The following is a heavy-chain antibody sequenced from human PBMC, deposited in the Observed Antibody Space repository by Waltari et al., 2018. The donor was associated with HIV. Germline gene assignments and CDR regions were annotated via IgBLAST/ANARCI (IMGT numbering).Heavy chain of an antibody. CDR3: SSGGVGATGNFDY. CDR1: GYSISSGYY. Sequence: QVQLQESGPGLVKPSETLSLTCTVSGYSISSGYYWGWIRQPPGKGLEWIGSFLHMWNTYFKPSLKRRLTRFDDTPKTPFSLVLSSVTAADTVVYSWSSGGVGATGNFDYWGQGALVTVSS. J-gene: IGHJ4*02. V-gene: IGHV4-38-2*02. D-gene: IGHD1-26*01. CDR2: FLHMWNT.